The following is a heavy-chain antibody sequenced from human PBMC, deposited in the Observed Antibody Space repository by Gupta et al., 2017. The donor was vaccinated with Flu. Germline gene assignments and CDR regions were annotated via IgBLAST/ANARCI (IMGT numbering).Heavy chain of an antibody. Sequence: CMTWGRQAPGKGLEWVANIKQDGSEKFYVDSVEGRFTISRDNARNSLYLQLSSLRADDTAVYYCARQSVDTCYRHFDYWGQGTPVTVSS. CDR3: ARQSVDTCYRHFDY. V-gene: IGHV3-7*01. D-gene: IGHD2-15*01. J-gene: IGHJ4*02. CDR1: C. CDR2: IKQDGSEK.